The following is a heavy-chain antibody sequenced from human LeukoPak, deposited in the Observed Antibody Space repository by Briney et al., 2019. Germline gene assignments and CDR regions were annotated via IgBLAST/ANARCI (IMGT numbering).Heavy chain of an antibody. J-gene: IGHJ3*02. D-gene: IGHD4-17*01. CDR2: IIPIFGTA. CDR1: GGTFSGYA. V-gene: IGHV1-69*05. Sequence: SVKGSCKASGGTFSGYAISWVRQAPGQGLEWMGRIIPIFGTANYAQKCQCRVTITTDESTSTAYMELSSLRSEDPAVYYCARDRVHTVTSHDDAFDIWGQGTMVTVSS. CDR3: ARDRVHTVTSHDDAFDI.